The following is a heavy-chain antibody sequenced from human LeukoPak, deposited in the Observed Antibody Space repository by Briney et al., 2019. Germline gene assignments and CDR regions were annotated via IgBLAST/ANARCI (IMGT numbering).Heavy chain of an antibody. J-gene: IGHJ3*02. CDR1: GYTFTNYY. V-gene: IGHV1-46*01. CDR3: ARVRDGYNDAYDI. Sequence: GASVKVSCKASGYTFTNYYMHWVRRAPGQGLEWMGIINPSGGNTNYAQNFQGRVTMTRDTSTSTVYMELSSLRSEDTAVYYCARVRDGYNDAYDIWGQGTMVTVPS. CDR2: INPSGGNT. D-gene: IGHD5-24*01.